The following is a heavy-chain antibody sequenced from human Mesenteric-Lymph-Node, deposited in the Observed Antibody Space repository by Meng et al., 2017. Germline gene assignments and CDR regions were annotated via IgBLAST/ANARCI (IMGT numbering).Heavy chain of an antibody. CDR3: ARGVTQGLDY. V-gene: IGHV1-8*01. Sequence: QVQLRQAGAEVRNPGASVKVSCKASGYTFTSYDINWVRQAPGQGLEWMGWMSPERGNTGYAQKFQGRVTMTWDTSITTAYMELSSLRSDDTAVYYCARGVTQGLDYWGQGTLVTVFS. CDR1: GYTFTSYD. D-gene: IGHD2-21*02. J-gene: IGHJ4*02. CDR2: MSPERGNT.